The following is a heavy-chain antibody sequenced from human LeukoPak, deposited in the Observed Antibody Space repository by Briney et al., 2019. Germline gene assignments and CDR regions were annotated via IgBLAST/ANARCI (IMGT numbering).Heavy chain of an antibody. CDR3: ARGRVLGY. CDR2: INHSGST. CDR1: GGSISSYY. J-gene: IGHJ4*02. V-gene: IGHV4-34*01. Sequence: PSETLSLTCTVSGGSISSYYWSWIRQPPGKGLEWIGEINHSGSTNYNPSLKSRVTISVDTSKNQFSLKLSSVTAADTAVYYCARGRVLGYWGQGTLVTVSS. D-gene: IGHD4/OR15-4a*01.